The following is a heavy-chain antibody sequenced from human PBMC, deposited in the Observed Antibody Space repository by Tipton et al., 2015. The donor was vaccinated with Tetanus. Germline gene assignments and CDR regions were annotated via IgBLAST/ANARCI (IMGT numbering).Heavy chain of an antibody. J-gene: IGHJ4*02. CDR2: VWYDGTDK. V-gene: IGHV3-33*01. CDR1: GFTFSTHG. D-gene: IGHD2-15*01. CDR3: AREADCSGGSCFSGDFDN. Sequence: SLRLSCAASGFTFSTHGMHWVRQAPGKGLEWVALVWYDGTDKYYVDSVKGRFTISRDNSKNTLYLQMNSLRAEDTAVYYCAREADCSGGSCFSGDFDNWGQGTQVTVSS.